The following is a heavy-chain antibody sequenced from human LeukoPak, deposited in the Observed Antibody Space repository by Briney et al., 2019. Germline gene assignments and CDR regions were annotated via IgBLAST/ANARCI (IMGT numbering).Heavy chain of an antibody. Sequence: ASVKVSCKASGYTFTSYGISWVRQAPGQGLEWMGWISTYNGNTNYAQKLQGRVTITTDTSTSTAYMELRSLRSDDTAMYYCARDPGYVSSSSWYYYYYYYMDVWGKGTTVTVSS. CDR1: GYTFTSYG. CDR2: ISTYNGNT. V-gene: IGHV1-18*01. D-gene: IGHD6-13*01. CDR3: ARDPGYVSSSSWYYYYYYYMDV. J-gene: IGHJ6*03.